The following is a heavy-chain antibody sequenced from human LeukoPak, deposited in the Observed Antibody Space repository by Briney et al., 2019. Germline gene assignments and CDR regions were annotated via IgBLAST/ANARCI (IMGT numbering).Heavy chain of an antibody. CDR2: VYYSGST. CDR3: ARGIGVVGASDH. D-gene: IGHD1-26*01. V-gene: IGHV4-59*01. CDR1: GGSISTYY. J-gene: IGHJ4*02. Sequence: PSETLSLTCTVSGGSISTYYWSWIRQPPGKGLEWIGYVYYSGSTNYNPSLKSRVTISADTSKNQFSLKLSSVTAADTAVYYCARGIGVVGASDHWGQGTLVTVSS.